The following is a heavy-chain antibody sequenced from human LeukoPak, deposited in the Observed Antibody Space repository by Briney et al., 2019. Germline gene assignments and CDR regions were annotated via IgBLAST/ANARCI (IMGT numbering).Heavy chain of an antibody. CDR2: IYTRGST. Sequence: PSETLSLTRTVSGGPNSRGSYHWSWIPQPAAKGREWIGRIYTRGSTNYNPSLKSRVTISVDTSKTQFSLKLSSVTAADTAVYYCARDLGGYNPWGQGTLVTVSS. J-gene: IGHJ5*02. V-gene: IGHV4-61*02. CDR1: GGPNSRGSYH. D-gene: IGHD5-12*01. CDR3: ARDLGGYNP.